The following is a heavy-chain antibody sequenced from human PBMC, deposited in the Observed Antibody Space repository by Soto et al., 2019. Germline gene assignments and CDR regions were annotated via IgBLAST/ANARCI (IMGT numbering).Heavy chain of an antibody. CDR3: AMIEYSSGSDY. V-gene: IGHV1-69*01. CDR1: GGTFSSFP. CDR2: IMPIFPTT. D-gene: IGHD6-19*01. Sequence: GXSVKGSCKASGGTFSSFPIAWVRQAPGQGLEGVGAIMPIFPTTKYAQHFPDTVTIYADESTSTAYMELSSLRFADTAVYYCAMIEYSSGSDYWGQGTLVTVSS. J-gene: IGHJ4*02.